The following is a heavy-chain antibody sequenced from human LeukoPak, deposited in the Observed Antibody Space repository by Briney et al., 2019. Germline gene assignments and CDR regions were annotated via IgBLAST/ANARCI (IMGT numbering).Heavy chain of an antibody. V-gene: IGHV3-30*19. D-gene: IGHD6-13*01. CDR3: ARDFRAADIAAAHY. Sequence: PGGSLRLSCVASGFTYSHNGMHWVRQAPGKGLEWVAVISYDGSNKYYADSVKGRFTISRDNSKNTLYLQMNSLRAEDTAVYYCARDFRAADIAAAHYWGQGTLVTVSS. CDR2: ISYDGSNK. J-gene: IGHJ4*02. CDR1: GFTYSHNG.